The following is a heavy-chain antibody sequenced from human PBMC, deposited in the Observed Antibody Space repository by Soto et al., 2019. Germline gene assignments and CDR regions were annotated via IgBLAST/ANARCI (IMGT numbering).Heavy chain of an antibody. CDR1: GLKLSRCG. J-gene: IGHJ4*02. Sequence: PGGPKLHSSTATGLKLSRCGVHCVRKEQGKGLEWVAVILYDGSEKWFADSVKGRFTISRDNSKNTLYLQMNSLRAEDTAMYYCAKDPEYRTSSLRNYFEYWGQGNPVNGSA. CDR2: ILYDGSEK. D-gene: IGHD6-6*01. V-gene: IGHV3-30*18. CDR3: AKDPEYRTSSLRNYFEY.